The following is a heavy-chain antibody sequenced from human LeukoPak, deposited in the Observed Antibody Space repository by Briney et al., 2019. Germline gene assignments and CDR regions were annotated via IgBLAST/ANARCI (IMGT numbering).Heavy chain of an antibody. CDR3: ARGRKLLWFGEFYFDY. J-gene: IGHJ4*02. D-gene: IGHD3-10*01. CDR2: INHSGST. V-gene: IGHV4-39*07. CDR1: GDSISSSSYY. Sequence: SETLSLTCTVSGDSISSSSYYWDWIRQPPGKGLEWIGEINHSGSTNYNPSLKSRVTISVDTSKNQFSLKLSSVTAADTAVYYCARGRKLLWFGEFYFDYWGQGTLVTVSS.